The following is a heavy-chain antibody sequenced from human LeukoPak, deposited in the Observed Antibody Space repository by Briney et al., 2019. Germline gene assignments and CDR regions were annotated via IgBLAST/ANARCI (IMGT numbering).Heavy chain of an antibody. CDR2: IYYSGST. CDR1: GGSISSSSYY. V-gene: IGHV4-39*01. J-gene: IGHJ5*02. CDR3: ARHARGSFGEFGP. D-gene: IGHD3-10*01. Sequence: SETLSLTCTVSGGSISSSSYYWGWIRQPPGKGLEWIGSIYYSGSTYYNPSLKSRVTISVDTSKNQFSLKLSSVTAADTAVYYCARHARGSFGEFGPWGQGTLVTVSS.